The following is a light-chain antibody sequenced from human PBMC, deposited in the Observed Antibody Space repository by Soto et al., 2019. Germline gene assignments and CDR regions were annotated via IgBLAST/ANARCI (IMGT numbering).Light chain of an antibody. CDR1: QSVSSN. V-gene: IGKV3-15*01. CDR2: GAS. Sequence: EIVMTQSPATLSVSPGERATLSCRASQSVSSNLAWYQQKPGQAPRLLIYGASTRATGIPARFSGSGSGTDFTLTISNLQSEDFAVYYCQQSTAFGQGTKLEIK. J-gene: IGKJ2*01. CDR3: QQSTA.